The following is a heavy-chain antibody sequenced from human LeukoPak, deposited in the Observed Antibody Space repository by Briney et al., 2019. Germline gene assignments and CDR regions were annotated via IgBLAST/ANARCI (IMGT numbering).Heavy chain of an antibody. V-gene: IGHV4-39*07. CDR1: GGSISSSSYY. D-gene: IGHD3-16*02. CDR2: IYYSRST. J-gene: IGHJ4*02. Sequence: PSETLSLTCTVSGGSISSSSYYWGWIRQPPGKGLEWIGSIYYSRSTYYNPSLKSRVTISVDTSKNQFSLKLSSVTAADTAVYYCATMAPASTIGDYLWGSYRPVYYFDYWGQGTLVTVSS. CDR3: ATMAPASTIGDYLWGSYRPVYYFDY.